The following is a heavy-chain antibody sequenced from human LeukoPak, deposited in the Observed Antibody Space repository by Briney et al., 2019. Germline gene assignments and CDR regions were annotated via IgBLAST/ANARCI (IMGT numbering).Heavy chain of an antibody. Sequence: PGGSLRLSCAASGFTFSDYYMSWIRQAPGKGLEWVSYISSSGSTIYYADSVKGRFTISRDNAKNSLYLQMNSLRAEDTAVYYCAKSDFWSGYYNNYYYMDVWGKGTTVTVSS. D-gene: IGHD3-3*01. CDR3: AKSDFWSGYYNNYYYMDV. CDR1: GFTFSDYY. V-gene: IGHV3-11*01. CDR2: ISSSGSTI. J-gene: IGHJ6*03.